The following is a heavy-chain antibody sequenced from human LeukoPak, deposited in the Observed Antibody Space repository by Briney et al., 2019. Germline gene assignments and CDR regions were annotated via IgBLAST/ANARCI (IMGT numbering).Heavy chain of an antibody. Sequence: AASVKVTCKASRGTFSSYAISWVRQAPGQGLEWMGGIIPIFGTANYAQKFQGRVTITADESTSTAYMELSSLRSEDTAVYYCARGPGGVLEWLFYAFDIWGQGTMVTVSS. CDR2: IIPIFGTA. J-gene: IGHJ3*02. V-gene: IGHV1-69*01. CDR3: ARGPGGVLEWLFYAFDI. CDR1: RGTFSSYA. D-gene: IGHD3-3*01.